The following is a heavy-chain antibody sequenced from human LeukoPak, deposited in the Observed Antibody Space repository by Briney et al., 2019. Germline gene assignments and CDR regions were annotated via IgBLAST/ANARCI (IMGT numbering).Heavy chain of an antibody. CDR2: IYYRGNT. CDR1: GGSISSFY. CDR3: L. Sequence: SETLSLTCTVSGGSISSFYWSWIRQPPGEGLEWIGYIYYRGNTQYNPSLKSRVTISVDTSKNQFSLRLTSVTAADTAVYFDLWGRGTLITVSS. J-gene: IGHJ2*01. V-gene: IGHV4-59*01.